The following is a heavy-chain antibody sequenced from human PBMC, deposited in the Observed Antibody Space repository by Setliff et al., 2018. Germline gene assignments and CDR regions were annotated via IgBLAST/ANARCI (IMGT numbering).Heavy chain of an antibody. CDR1: GFTFSAYG. V-gene: IGHV3-23*01. D-gene: IGHD6-6*01. J-gene: IGHJ4*02. Sequence: PGGSLRLSCAASGFTFSAYGMSWVRQAPGKGLEWVSAISGSGGSTYYAGSVMGRFTIARDNSNSALYLQMHSLRVDDTALYYCAKSSGSSSSTNLEYLGPGTLVTVSS. CDR2: ISGSGGST. CDR3: AKSSGSSSSTNLEY.